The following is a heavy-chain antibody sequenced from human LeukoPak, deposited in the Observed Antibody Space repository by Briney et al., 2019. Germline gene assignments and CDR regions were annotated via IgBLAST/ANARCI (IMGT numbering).Heavy chain of an antibody. V-gene: IGHV3-30*18. J-gene: IGHJ6*02. Sequence: GRSLRLSCAASGFTFSSYGMHWVRQAPGKGLEWVAVISYDGSNKYYADSVKGRFTISRDNSKNTLYLQMNSLRAEDTAVYYCAKDLALPSKPNYYYYYGMDVWGQGTTVTVSS. CDR2: ISYDGSNK. CDR1: GFTFSSYG. CDR3: AKDLALPSKPNYYYYYGMDV.